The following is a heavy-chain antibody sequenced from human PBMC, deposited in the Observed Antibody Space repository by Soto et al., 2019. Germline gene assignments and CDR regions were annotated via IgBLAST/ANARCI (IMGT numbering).Heavy chain of an antibody. V-gene: IGHV4-30-4*01. CDR3: ARDIGVTGLNLFDP. J-gene: IGHJ5*02. Sequence: QVQLQESGPGLVKPSQTLSLTCTVSGGSIRSGDYYWSWIRQPPGKGLEWIGYIYYSGSTYYNPSLKSRVTVSVDTAKNRASLKLSSVPAPYTAGYSCARDIGVTGLNLFDPWGQGSLVTVSS. CDR1: GGSIRSGDYY. CDR2: IYYSGST. D-gene: IGHD1-20*01.